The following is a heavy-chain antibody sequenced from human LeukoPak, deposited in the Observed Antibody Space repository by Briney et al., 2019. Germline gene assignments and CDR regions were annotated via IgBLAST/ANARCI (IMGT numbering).Heavy chain of an antibody. V-gene: IGHV3-53*01. CDR1: GVTGSSNY. CDR3: AAFSA. J-gene: IGHJ4*02. D-gene: IGHD2/OR15-2a*01. CDR2: IYSGGST. Sequence: GGSLRLSCADPGVTGSSNYISWGRQAPGKGLEWVSVIYSGGSTYYADSVKGRFTISRDNSKNTLYLQMSSLRAEDTAVYYCAAFSAWGQGTLVTVSS.